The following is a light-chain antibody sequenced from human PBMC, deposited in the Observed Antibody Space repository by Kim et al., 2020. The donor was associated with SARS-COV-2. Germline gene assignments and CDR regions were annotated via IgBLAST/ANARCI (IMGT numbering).Light chain of an antibody. CDR3: QQYKTYWT. Sequence: SASLGDRVTITCRASQSSSSWLAWYQQKPGKAPKLLIYKASTLESGVPSRFTGSGSGTEFTLTISSLQPDDFATYFCQQYKTYWTFGQGTKVDIK. CDR2: KAS. J-gene: IGKJ1*01. CDR1: QSSSSW. V-gene: IGKV1-5*03.